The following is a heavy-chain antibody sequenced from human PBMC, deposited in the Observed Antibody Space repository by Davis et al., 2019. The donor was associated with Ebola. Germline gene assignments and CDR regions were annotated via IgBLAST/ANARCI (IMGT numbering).Heavy chain of an antibody. D-gene: IGHD1-26*01. CDR3: ARAGAGYDADYYYYGMDV. J-gene: IGHJ6*02. V-gene: IGHV3-11*04. CDR2: ISSSGSTI. Sequence: GESLKISCEASGFSVSDNYMNWVRQAPGKGLEWVSYISSSGSTIYYADSVKGRFTISRGNAKNSLYLQMNSLRAEDTAVYYCARAGAGYDADYYYYGMDVWGQGTTVTVSS. CDR1: GFSVSDNY.